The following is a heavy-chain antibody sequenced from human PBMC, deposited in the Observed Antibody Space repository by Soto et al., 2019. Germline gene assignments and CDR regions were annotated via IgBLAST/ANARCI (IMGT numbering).Heavy chain of an antibody. D-gene: IGHD5-12*01. Sequence: PSETLSLTCTVSGGSISSYYWSWIRQPPGKGLEWIGYIYYSGSTNYNPSLKSRVTISVDTSKNQFSLKLSSVTAADTAVYYCARAGGYALDNWFDPWGQGTLVTVSS. CDR2: IYYSGST. CDR3: ARAGGYALDNWFDP. V-gene: IGHV4-59*01. CDR1: GGSISSYY. J-gene: IGHJ5*02.